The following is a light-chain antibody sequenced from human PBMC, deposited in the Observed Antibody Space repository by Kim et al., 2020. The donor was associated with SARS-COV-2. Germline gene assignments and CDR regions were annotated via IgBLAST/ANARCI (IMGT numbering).Light chain of an antibody. J-gene: IGKJ5*01. CDR2: AAS. CDR3: RKINSPLT. CDR1: QGISSY. Sequence: IQLTQSPSSLSASVGDRVTITCRASQGISSYLAWYQQKPGKAPKLLIYAASTLQSGVPSRFSGSGSGTEFTLTISSLQPEDFATYYCRKINSPLTLGQGRRLEI. V-gene: IGKV1-9*01.